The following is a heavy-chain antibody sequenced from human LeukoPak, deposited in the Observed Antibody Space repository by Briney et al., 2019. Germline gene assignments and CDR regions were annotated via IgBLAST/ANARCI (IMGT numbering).Heavy chain of an antibody. V-gene: IGHV3-7*04. Sequence: PGGSLRLSCAVSGFTFSSYWMTWVRQAPGKGLEWVATIKEDGSEGYYVDSVKGRFTISRDNAKSSLYLQMNSLRAEDTSVYCCARESLLGGIDYWGQGTLVTVSS. CDR1: GFTFSSYW. J-gene: IGHJ4*02. CDR3: ARESLLGGIDY. D-gene: IGHD3-16*01. CDR2: IKEDGSEG.